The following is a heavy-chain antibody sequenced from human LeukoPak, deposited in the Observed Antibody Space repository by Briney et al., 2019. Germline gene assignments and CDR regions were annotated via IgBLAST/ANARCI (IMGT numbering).Heavy chain of an antibody. CDR1: GFTFSSYA. CDR3: ARAGSWSSRPYFDY. CDR2: ISSNGGST. Sequence: GGSLRLSCSASGFTFSSYAMHWVRQAPGKGLEYVSAISSNGGSTYYADSVKGRFTISRDNSKNTLYLQMSSLRAEDTAVYYCARAGSWSSRPYFDYWGQGILVSVSS. D-gene: IGHD1-26*01. V-gene: IGHV3-64D*06. J-gene: IGHJ4*02.